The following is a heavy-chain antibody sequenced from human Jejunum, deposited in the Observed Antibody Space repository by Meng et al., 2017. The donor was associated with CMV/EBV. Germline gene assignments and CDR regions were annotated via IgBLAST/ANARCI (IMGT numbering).Heavy chain of an antibody. CDR2: IKEDGLEK. Sequence: FTVSNYWISGVRQAPGKGLEWVANIKEDGLEKYYVDSVKGRFTISRDNAKKSLYLQMNSLRAEDTAVYYSAISPKDVLLPVAMTGWGQGTRVTVSS. J-gene: IGHJ4*01. CDR1: FTVSNYW. CDR3: AISPKDVLLPVAMTG. V-gene: IGHV3-7*03. D-gene: IGHD3-22*01.